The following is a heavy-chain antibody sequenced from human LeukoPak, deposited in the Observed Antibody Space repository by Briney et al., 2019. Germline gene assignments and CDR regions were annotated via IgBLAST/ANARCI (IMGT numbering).Heavy chain of an antibody. CDR3: AKSYGSGSYPNWFDP. Sequence: GGSLRLSCAASGFTFSSYGMHWVLQAPGKGLEWVAFIRYDGSNKYYADSVKGRFTISRDNSKNTLYLQMNSLRAEDTAVYYCAKSYGSGSYPNWFDPWGQGTLVTVSS. CDR1: GFTFSSYG. V-gene: IGHV3-30*02. J-gene: IGHJ5*02. D-gene: IGHD3-10*01. CDR2: IRYDGSNK.